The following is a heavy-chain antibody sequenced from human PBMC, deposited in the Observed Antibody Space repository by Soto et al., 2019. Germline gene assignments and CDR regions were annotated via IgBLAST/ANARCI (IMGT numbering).Heavy chain of an antibody. J-gene: IGHJ4*02. D-gene: IGHD6-6*01. CDR2: IYYSGST. Sequence: PSETLSLTCTVSGGSISSGDYYWSWIRQPPGKGLEWIGYIYYSGSTYYNPSLKSRVTISVDTSKNQFSLKLSSVTAADTAVYYCATNIAARRLQGFSVPYYFDYWGQGTLVTVSS. CDR1: GGSISSGDYY. V-gene: IGHV4-30-4*01. CDR3: ATNIAARRLQGFSVPYYFDY.